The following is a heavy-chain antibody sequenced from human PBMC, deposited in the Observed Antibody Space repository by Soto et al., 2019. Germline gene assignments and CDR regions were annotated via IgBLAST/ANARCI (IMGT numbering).Heavy chain of an antibody. V-gene: IGHV4-31*03. CDR2: IYYSGNT. D-gene: IGHD6-13*01. CDR1: GGSISSNDLY. Sequence: QVQLQESGPGLVKPSQTLSLTCIVSGGSISSNDLYWSWIRQHPGKGLEWIGYIYYSGNTYYNPSLKSRVTILVDTSKNQFSLKVSSVTAADTAVYYCARLSGSWQSWFDPWGKGTLVTVSS. J-gene: IGHJ5*02. CDR3: ARLSGSWQSWFDP.